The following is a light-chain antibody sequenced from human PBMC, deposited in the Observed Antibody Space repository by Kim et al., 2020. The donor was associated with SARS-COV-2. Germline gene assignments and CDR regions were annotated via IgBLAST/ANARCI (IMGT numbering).Light chain of an antibody. V-gene: IGLV2-8*01. CDR1: SSEIGAEKY. CDR3: TSYAGSNNLDV. Sequence: QSVTSSGTGTSSEIGAEKYVSWYQQHAGKAPTLIIYEVNRRPSGVPDRFSGSKSGNTASLTVSGLQAEDEADYYCTSYAGSNNLDVFGTGTKVTVL. CDR2: EVN. J-gene: IGLJ1*01.